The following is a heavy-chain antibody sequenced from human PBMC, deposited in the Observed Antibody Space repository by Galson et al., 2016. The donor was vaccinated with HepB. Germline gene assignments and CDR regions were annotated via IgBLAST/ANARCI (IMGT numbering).Heavy chain of an antibody. CDR3: ARVGKGWGIGRDGYFDL. J-gene: IGHJ2*01. Sequence: TLSLTCTVSGGSFNSGGFYWSWIRQPAGKRLEWIGRIYSSGSTNYNPSLKSRGTISVDTSKNQFSLKLSSVTAADTAVYYCARVGKGWGIGRDGYFDLWGRGTLVTVSS. D-gene: IGHD7-27*01. V-gene: IGHV4-61*02. CDR2: IYSSGST. CDR1: GGSFNSGGFY.